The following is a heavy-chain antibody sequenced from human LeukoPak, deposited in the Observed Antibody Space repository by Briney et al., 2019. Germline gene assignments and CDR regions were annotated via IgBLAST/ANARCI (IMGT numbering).Heavy chain of an antibody. J-gene: IGHJ4*02. D-gene: IGHD2-2*01. CDR2: ISAHNGNT. CDR1: GYTFTIYG. CDR3: ARADIVVVPAASKSQFADY. V-gene: IGHV1-18*01. Sequence: ASVKVSCKASGYTFTIYGISWVRQAPGQGLEWMGWISAHNGNTNYAQKLQGRVTMTTDTSTSTAYMELGSLRSDDTAVYYCARADIVVVPAASKSQFADYWGQGTLVTVSS.